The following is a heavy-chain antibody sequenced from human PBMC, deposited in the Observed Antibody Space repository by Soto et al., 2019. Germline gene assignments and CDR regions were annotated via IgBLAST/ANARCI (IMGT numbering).Heavy chain of an antibody. D-gene: IGHD1-26*01. J-gene: IGHJ4*02. CDR1: GYTFTSYA. V-gene: IGHV1-3*01. CDR2: INAGNGNT. Sequence: QVQLVQSGAEVKKPGASVKVSCKASGYTFTSYAMHWVRQAPRQRLEWMGWINAGNGNTKYSQKFQGRVTITRDTSASTAYMELSSLRSEDTAVYYCARGVGSGLSDYWGQGTLVTVSS. CDR3: ARGVGSGLSDY.